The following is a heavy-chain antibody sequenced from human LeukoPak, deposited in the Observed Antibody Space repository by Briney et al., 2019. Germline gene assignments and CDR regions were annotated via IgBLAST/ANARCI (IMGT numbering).Heavy chain of an antibody. CDR3: ARDLTGYCSSTSCYTGWFDP. Sequence: ASVKVSCKASGYTFTSYGISWVRQAPGQGLEWMGWISAYNGNTNYAQKLQGRVTMTTDTSTGTAYMELRSLRSDDTAVYYCARDLTGYCSSTSCYTGWFDPWGQGTLVTVSS. CDR2: ISAYNGNT. J-gene: IGHJ5*02. CDR1: GYTFTSYG. D-gene: IGHD2-2*01. V-gene: IGHV1-18*01.